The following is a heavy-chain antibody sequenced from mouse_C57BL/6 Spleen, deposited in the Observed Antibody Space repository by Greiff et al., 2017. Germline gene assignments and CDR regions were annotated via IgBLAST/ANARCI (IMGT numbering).Heavy chain of an antibody. D-gene: IGHD2-12*01. Sequence: EVKLQESGGGLVQPGGSLKLSCAASGFTFSDYYMYWVRQTPEKRLEWVAYISNGGGSTYYPDTVKGRFTISRDNTKNTLYLQMSRLKSDDTAMYYCASYVGYAMDYWGQGTSVTVSS. J-gene: IGHJ4*01. CDR3: ASYVGYAMDY. V-gene: IGHV5-12*01. CDR1: GFTFSDYY. CDR2: ISNGGGST.